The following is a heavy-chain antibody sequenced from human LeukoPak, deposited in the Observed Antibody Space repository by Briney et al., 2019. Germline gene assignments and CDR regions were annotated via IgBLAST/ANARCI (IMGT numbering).Heavy chain of an antibody. CDR2: MNPNSGNT. CDR1: GFTFTSHD. J-gene: IGHJ6*03. D-gene: IGHD3-3*01. CDR3: ARASRPSYDFWSGYSYYYYMDV. V-gene: IGHV1-8*01. Sequence: ASVKVSCKASGFTFTSHDINWVRQAPGQGLEWMGWMNPNSGNTGYAQKFKGRVTMTRNTSISTAYMELSSLRSEDTAVYYCARASRPSYDFWSGYSYYYYMDVWGKGTTVTVSS.